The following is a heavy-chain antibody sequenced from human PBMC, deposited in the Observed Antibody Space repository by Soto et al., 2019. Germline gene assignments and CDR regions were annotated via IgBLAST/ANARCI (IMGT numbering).Heavy chain of an antibody. Sequence: PSETLSLTCAVSGGSISGSYYYWAWLRQSPGKGPEWIGSVFYTGFTSYNPSLESRVSISVDTSKNQFSLKLSSVTAADTTVYYCARKPMVRGIIGYFDSWGQGTLVTVSS. D-gene: IGHD3-10*01. CDR1: GGSISGSYYY. CDR2: VFYTGFT. V-gene: IGHV4-39*01. J-gene: IGHJ4*02. CDR3: ARKPMVRGIIGYFDS.